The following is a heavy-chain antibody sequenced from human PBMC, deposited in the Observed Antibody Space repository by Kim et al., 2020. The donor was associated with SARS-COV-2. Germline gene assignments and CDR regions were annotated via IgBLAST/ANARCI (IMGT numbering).Heavy chain of an antibody. CDR2: IRGSGTIK. CDR3: VRENYWDFDI. Sequence: GGSLRLSCATSGFTLSIYSMNWVRQSPGKGLEWVSHIRGSGTIKKHADSVRGRFTISRDNAKNSLFLQMNGLRAEDTAVYYCVRENYWDFDIWGQGAVVT. J-gene: IGHJ3*02. D-gene: IGHD1-26*01. V-gene: IGHV3-48*04. CDR1: GFTLSIYS.